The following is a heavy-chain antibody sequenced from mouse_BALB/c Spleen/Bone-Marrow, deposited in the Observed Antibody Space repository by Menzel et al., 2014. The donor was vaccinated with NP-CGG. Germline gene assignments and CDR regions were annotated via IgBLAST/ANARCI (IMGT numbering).Heavy chain of an antibody. CDR3: ARELGDY. CDR2: ILPGSGST. D-gene: IGHD4-1*01. V-gene: IGHV1-9*01. Sequence: VHLVESGAELMKPGASVKISCEATGYTFSSYWIEWVKQRPGHGLEWIGEILPGSGSTNYNEKFKGKATFTADTSSNTAYMQLSSLPSEDSAVYYCARELGDYWGQGTLVTVSA. CDR1: GYTFSSYW. J-gene: IGHJ3*01.